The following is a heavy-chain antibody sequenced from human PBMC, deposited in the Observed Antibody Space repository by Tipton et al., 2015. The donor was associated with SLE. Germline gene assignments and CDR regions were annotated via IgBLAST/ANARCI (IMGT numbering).Heavy chain of an antibody. CDR1: GGSISSYY. J-gene: IGHJ5*02. CDR2: IYYSGST. V-gene: IGHV4-59*07. D-gene: IGHD1-14*01. Sequence: TLSLTCTVSGGSISSYYWSWIRQPPGKGLEWIGYIYYSGSTNYNPSLKSRVTISVDTSKNQFSLKLSSVTAADTAVYYCARWGAQLGTDNWFDPWGQGTLVTASS. CDR3: ARWGAQLGTDNWFDP.